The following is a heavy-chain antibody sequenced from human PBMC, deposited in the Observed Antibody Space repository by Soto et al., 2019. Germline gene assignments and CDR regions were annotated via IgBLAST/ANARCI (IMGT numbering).Heavy chain of an antibody. D-gene: IGHD6-19*01. J-gene: IGHJ5*02. CDR3: AKENSSGWYEGRFDP. CDR1: GFTFSSYA. CDR2: ISGSGGST. Sequence: EVQLLESGGGLVQPGGSLRLSWAASGFTFSSYAMSWVRQAPGKGREWVSAISGSGGSTYYADSVKGRFTISRDNSKNTLYLQMNSLRAEDTAVYYCAKENSSGWYEGRFDPWGQGTLVTVSS. V-gene: IGHV3-23*01.